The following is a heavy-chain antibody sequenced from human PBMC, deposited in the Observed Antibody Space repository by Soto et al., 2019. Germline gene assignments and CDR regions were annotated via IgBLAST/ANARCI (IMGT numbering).Heavy chain of an antibody. Sequence: QVQLVQSGAEAKKPGSSVKVSCKASGGTFSSYAISWVRQAPGQGLEWMGGIIPIFGTANYAQKFQGRVTINADDYTSTAYMELSSLRSEDRAVYYCASRSDFWSARVYGMDVWGQGTTVTVSS. CDR2: IIPIFGTA. CDR3: ASRSDFWSARVYGMDV. CDR1: GGTFSSYA. D-gene: IGHD3-3*01. V-gene: IGHV1-69*01. J-gene: IGHJ6*02.